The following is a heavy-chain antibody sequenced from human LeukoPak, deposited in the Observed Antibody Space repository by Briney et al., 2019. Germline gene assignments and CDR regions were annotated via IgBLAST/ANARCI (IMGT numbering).Heavy chain of an antibody. D-gene: IGHD3-22*01. V-gene: IGHV3-30-3*02. CDR2: ISYDGNNK. CDR1: GFTFGSYA. Sequence: GGSLRLSCAASGFTFGSYAMHWVRQAPGKGLEWVAVISYDGNNKYYADSVKGRFTISRDNSKNTLYLQMSSLRVEDTAVYYCAKINSAGAYDSSGSHSYFDDWGQGTLVTVSS. CDR3: AKINSAGAYDSSGSHSYFDD. J-gene: IGHJ4*02.